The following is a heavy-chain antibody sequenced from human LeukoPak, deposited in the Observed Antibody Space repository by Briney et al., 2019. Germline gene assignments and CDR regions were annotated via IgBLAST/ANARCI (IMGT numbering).Heavy chain of an antibody. V-gene: IGHV3-30-3*01. CDR1: GFTFSSYT. J-gene: IGHJ4*02. Sequence: GGSLRLSCAASGFTFSSYTMHWVRQAPGKGLEWVAVISHDGSNKYYADSVKGRFTISRDNSKNTLYLQMNSLRAEDTAVYYCARDLIAVAVKRYYFDYWGQGTLVTVSS. D-gene: IGHD6-19*01. CDR3: ARDLIAVAVKRYYFDY. CDR2: ISHDGSNK.